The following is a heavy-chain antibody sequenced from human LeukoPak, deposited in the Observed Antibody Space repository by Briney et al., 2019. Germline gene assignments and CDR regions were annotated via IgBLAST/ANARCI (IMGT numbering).Heavy chain of an antibody. J-gene: IGHJ3*02. V-gene: IGHV1-18*01. CDR3: ARNPYGGNSDALDI. CDR1: CYTFTSYG. CDR2: ISAYNGNT. Sequence: ASVKVSCKASCYTFTSYGISWVRQAPGQGLEWVGWISAYNGNTNYAQKLQGRVTMTTDTSTSTAYMELRSLRSDDTAVYYCARNPYGGNSDALDIWGQGTMVTFSS. D-gene: IGHD4-23*01.